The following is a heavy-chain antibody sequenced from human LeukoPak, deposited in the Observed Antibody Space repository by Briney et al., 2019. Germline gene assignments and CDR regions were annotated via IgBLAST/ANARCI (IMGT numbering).Heavy chain of an antibody. V-gene: IGHV3-74*01. J-gene: IGHJ4*02. D-gene: IGHD3-22*01. CDR3: AADRYDSSGYFGVY. CDR2: INSDGSST. Sequence: PGGSLRLSCAASGFTFSSYWMHWVRQAPGKGLVWVSRINSDGSSTSYTDSVKGRFTISRDNAKNTLYLQMNSLRAEDTAVYYCAADRYDSSGYFGVYWGQGTLVTVSS. CDR1: GFTFSSYW.